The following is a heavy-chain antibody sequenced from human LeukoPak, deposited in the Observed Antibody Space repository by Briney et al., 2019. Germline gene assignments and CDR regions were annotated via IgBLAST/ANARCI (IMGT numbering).Heavy chain of an antibody. Sequence: PGGSLRLSCAASGFTFSSYAMSWVRQAPGKGLEWVSAISGSGGSTYYADSVKGRFTISRDNSKNTLYLQMNSLRAEDTAVYYCARDWEAAAVYYYYGMDVWGQGTTVTVSS. J-gene: IGHJ6*02. CDR2: ISGSGGST. D-gene: IGHD6-13*01. CDR3: ARDWEAAAVYYYYGMDV. CDR1: GFTFSSYA. V-gene: IGHV3-23*01.